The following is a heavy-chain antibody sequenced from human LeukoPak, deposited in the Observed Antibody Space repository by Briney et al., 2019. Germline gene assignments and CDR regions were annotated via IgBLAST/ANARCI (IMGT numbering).Heavy chain of an antibody. V-gene: IGHV4-34*01. D-gene: IGHD3-22*01. CDR3: ARLGYYYDSSGYPFDP. CDR1: GGSFSGYY. CDR2: INHSGST. J-gene: IGHJ5*02. Sequence: PSETLSLTCAVYGGSFSGYYWSWIRQPPGKGLEWIGEINHSGSTNYNPSLKSRVTISVDTSKNQFSLKLSSVTAADTAVYYCARLGYYYDSSGYPFDPWGQGTLVTVSS.